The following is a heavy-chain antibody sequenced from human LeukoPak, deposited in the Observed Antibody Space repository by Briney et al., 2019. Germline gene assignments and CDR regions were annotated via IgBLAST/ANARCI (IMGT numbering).Heavy chain of an antibody. CDR1: GGSISSYY. V-gene: IGHV4-59*01. J-gene: IGHJ1*01. CDR2: IYYSGST. D-gene: IGHD6-19*01. CDR3: ARDERYSSGWSAEYFQH. Sequence: SETLSLTCTVSGGSISSYYWSWIRQPRGKGQEWIGHIYYSGSTNYNPSLKSRVTISVDTSKNQFSLKLSSVTAADTAVYYCARDERYSSGWSAEYFQHWGQGTLVTVSS.